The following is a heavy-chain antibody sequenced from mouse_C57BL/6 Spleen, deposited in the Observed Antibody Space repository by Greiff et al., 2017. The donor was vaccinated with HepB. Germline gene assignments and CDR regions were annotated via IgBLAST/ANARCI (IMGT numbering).Heavy chain of an antibody. CDR3: ARGGGSNYYGSSHWYFDV. D-gene: IGHD1-1*01. Sequence: QVQLQQSGAELVKPGASVKISCKASGYAFSSYWMNWVKQRPGKGLEWIGQIYPGDGDTNYNGKFKGKATLTADKSSSTAYMQLSSLTSEDSAVYFWARGGGSNYYGSSHWYFDVWGTGTTVTVSS. CDR2: IYPGDGDT. CDR1: GYAFSSYW. J-gene: IGHJ1*03. V-gene: IGHV1-80*01.